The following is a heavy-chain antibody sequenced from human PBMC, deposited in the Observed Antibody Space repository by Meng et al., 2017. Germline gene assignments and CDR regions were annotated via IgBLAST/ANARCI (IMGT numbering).Heavy chain of an antibody. V-gene: IGHV4-59*01. Sequence: LRLSCTVSGDSISSYYWSWIRQPPGTGLEWIGYIYYSGSTNYNPSLKSRVTISVETSKNQFSMKLSSVTAADTAVYYGARGEYYYGSGLHYYYGMDVWGQGTTVTVSS. J-gene: IGHJ6*02. CDR1: GDSISSYY. CDR3: ARGEYYYGSGLHYYYGMDV. D-gene: IGHD3-10*01. CDR2: IYYSGST.